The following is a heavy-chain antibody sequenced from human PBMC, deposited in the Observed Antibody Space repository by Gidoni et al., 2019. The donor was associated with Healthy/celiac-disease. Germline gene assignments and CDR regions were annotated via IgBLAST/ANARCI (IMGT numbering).Heavy chain of an antibody. CDR2: MNPNSGNT. D-gene: IGHD2-2*01. V-gene: IGHV1-8*01. Sequence: QVQLVQSGAEVKKPGASVKVSCKASGYTFTSYDINWVRQATGQGLEWMGWMNPNSGNTGYAQKFQGRVTMTRNTSISTAYMELSSLRSEDTAVYYCARGVGNHIVVVPAAFLPWGQGTTVTVSS. CDR3: ARGVGNHIVVVPAAFLP. J-gene: IGHJ6*02. CDR1: GYTFTSYD.